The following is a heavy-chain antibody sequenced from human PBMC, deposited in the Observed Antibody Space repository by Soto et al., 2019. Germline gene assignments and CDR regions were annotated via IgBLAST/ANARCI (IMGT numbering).Heavy chain of an antibody. D-gene: IGHD1-1*01. V-gene: IGHV1-2*04. J-gene: IGHJ4*02. Sequence: ASVKVSCKASGYTFTGYFMHWVRQAPGQGLEWLGWINPNSGGTNYAQKFQGWVTMTRDTSISTAYMELSRLRSEDTAVYYCARGADWNDLWYFDYWGQGTLVTVSS. CDR3: ARGADWNDLWYFDY. CDR2: INPNSGGT. CDR1: GYTFTGYF.